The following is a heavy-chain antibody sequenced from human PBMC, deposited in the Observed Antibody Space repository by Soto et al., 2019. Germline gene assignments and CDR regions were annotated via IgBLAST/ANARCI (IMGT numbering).Heavy chain of an antibody. CDR1: GFAFNNYG. CDR2: ISKSDYT. D-gene: IGHD2-2*01. Sequence: PGGSLRLSCRVSGFAFNNYGINWVRQAPGKGLEWVSSISKSDYTYYSDSVKGRFTISRDNAKNSVSLQMNTLRVEDTAVYYCAREDSIILPAVSDFWGQGTLVTVSS. J-gene: IGHJ4*02. CDR3: AREDSIILPAVSDF. V-gene: IGHV3-21*01.